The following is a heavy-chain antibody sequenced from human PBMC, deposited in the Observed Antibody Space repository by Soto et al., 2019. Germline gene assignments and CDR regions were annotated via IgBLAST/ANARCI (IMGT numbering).Heavy chain of an antibody. J-gene: IGHJ6*03. CDR3: ARGAVPAALFDYYYYYMDV. D-gene: IGHD2-2*01. V-gene: IGHV3-48*04. CDR1: GFSFSSYT. Sequence: GGSLRLSCAASGFSFSSYTMNWVRQAPGKGLEWVSYISSSRSTIYYADSVKGRFTSSRDNAKNSLYLQMNSLRAEDTAVYYCARGAVPAALFDYYYYYMDVWGKGTTVTVSS. CDR2: ISSSRSTI.